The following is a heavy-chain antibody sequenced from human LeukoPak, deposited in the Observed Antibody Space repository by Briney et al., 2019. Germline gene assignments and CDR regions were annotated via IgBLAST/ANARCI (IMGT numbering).Heavy chain of an antibody. Sequence: TGGSLRLSCAASGFTFSSYGMHWVRQAPGKGLEWVAVISYDGSNKYYADSVKGRFTISRDNSKNTLYLQMNSLRAEDTAVYYCAKAVGYSYGYFDYWGQGTLVTVSS. J-gene: IGHJ4*02. V-gene: IGHV3-30*18. CDR1: GFTFSSYG. CDR2: ISYDGSNK. CDR3: AKAVGYSYGYFDY. D-gene: IGHD5-18*01.